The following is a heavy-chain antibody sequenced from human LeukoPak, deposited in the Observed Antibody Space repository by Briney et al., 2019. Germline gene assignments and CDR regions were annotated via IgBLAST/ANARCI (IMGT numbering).Heavy chain of an antibody. D-gene: IGHD6-6*01. CDR1: GGSISSYY. J-gene: IGHJ6*02. V-gene: IGHV4-59*01. Sequence: SETLSLTCAVYGGSISSYYWSWIRQPPGKGLEWIGYIYYSGSTNYNPSLKSRVTISVDTSKNQFSLKLSSVTAADTAVYYCARVGSSSGPYYYYGMDVWGQGTTVTVSS. CDR3: ARVGSSSGPYYYYGMDV. CDR2: IYYSGST.